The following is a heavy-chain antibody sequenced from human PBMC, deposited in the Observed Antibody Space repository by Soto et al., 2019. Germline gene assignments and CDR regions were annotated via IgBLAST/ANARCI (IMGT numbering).Heavy chain of an antibody. CDR3: ARTSYDSSGTAADP. V-gene: IGHV4-31*03. CDR1: GGSISSGNNY. J-gene: IGHJ5*02. D-gene: IGHD3-22*01. CDR2: IYYSGST. Sequence: QVQLQESGPGLVKPSQTLSLTCTVSGGSISSGNNYWSWIRQHPGKGLEWIGYIYYSGSTYYNPSLKSRVTISVDTSKNQFSLKLSSVTAADTAMYYCARTSYDSSGTAADPWGQGTLVTVSS.